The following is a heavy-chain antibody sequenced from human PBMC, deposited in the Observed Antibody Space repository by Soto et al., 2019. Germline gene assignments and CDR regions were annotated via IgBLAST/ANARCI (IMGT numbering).Heavy chain of an antibody. Sequence: VVLVESGGGLVSPGGSLRLSCVASGFRFSEHSMNWVRQAPGKGLQWISYISRNSDKTYYADSVKGRFNVSRDNAKNDLFLQMNSRRDDDTAKYYCARLPKGSLVTAWGQGARVTVSS. CDR1: GFRFSEHS. D-gene: IGHD2-21*02. CDR3: ARLPKGSLVTA. V-gene: IGHV3-48*02. CDR2: ISRNSDKT. J-gene: IGHJ4*02.